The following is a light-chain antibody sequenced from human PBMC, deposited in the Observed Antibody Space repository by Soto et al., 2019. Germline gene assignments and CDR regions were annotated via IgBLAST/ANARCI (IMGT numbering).Light chain of an antibody. CDR1: SGDLGAFDY. V-gene: IGLV2-8*01. CDR3: TAYTGSDSFV. J-gene: IGLJ1*01. CDR2: DVN. Sequence: QSVLTQPRSASGSPGQSVTISCTGTSGDLGAFDYVSWYRQYPGEVPKFLIYDVNKRPSGVPDRFSGSKSDNTASLTVSGLAAEGEASFWCTAYTGSDSFVF.